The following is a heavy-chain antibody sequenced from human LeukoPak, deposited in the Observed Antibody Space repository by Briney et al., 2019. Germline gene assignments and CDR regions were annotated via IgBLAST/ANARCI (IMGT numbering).Heavy chain of an antibody. D-gene: IGHD3-3*01. CDR3: AGRITIFRVVTIN. V-gene: IGHV3-23*01. CDR2: ISGSGGYT. Sequence: QPGGSLRLSCAASGFTFSTYAMSWVRQAPGKGLEWVSAISGSGGYTYYADSVKGRFTISRDSSKNTLYLQMNSPRAEDTAVYYCAGRITIFRVVTINWGQGTLVTVSS. J-gene: IGHJ4*02. CDR1: GFTFSTYA.